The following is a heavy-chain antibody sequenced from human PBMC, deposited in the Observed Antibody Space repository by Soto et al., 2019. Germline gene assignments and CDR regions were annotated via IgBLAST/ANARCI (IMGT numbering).Heavy chain of an antibody. CDR2: IFHSGGT. CDR3: ANITGTYSIAN. Sequence: SETLSLTCTVSGGCSSSSNYYWGWILQPPGKGLEWIGNIFHSGGTYYNPSLYSRVTISLDTSRNQFSLRLRSVTAADTAVYYCANITGTYSIANCGQAVLVTVSS. CDR1: GGCSSSSNYY. D-gene: IGHD1-20*01. V-gene: IGHV4-39*01. J-gene: IGHJ4*02.